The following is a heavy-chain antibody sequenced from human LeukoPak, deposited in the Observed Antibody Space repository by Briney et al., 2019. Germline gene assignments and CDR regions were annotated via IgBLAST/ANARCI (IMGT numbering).Heavy chain of an antibody. J-gene: IGHJ4*02. CDR1: GFTFSKYW. CDR3: ATKQWLAPPPDS. CDR2: INTDGTVT. V-gene: IGHV3-74*01. Sequence: GGSLRLSCAASGFTFSKYWMLWVRQAPGKGLESVARINTDGTVTTYADSVKGRFTVSRDNADNTMFLQMNSVRDEDTAVYYCATKQWLAPPPDSWGQGTPVTVSS. D-gene: IGHD6-19*01.